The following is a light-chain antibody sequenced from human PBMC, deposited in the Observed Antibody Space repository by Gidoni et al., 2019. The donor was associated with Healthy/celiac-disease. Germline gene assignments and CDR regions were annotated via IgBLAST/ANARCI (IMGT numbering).Light chain of an antibody. Sequence: EIVLKQSPGTLSLSPGERATLSCRASQSVSSSYLAWYQQKPGQAPRLLIYGASSRATGLPQRFSGSGSGTDFTLTISRLEPEDFAVYYCQQYGSSPWRFGQGTKVEIK. V-gene: IGKV3-20*01. J-gene: IGKJ1*01. CDR1: QSVSSSY. CDR2: GAS. CDR3: QQYGSSPWR.